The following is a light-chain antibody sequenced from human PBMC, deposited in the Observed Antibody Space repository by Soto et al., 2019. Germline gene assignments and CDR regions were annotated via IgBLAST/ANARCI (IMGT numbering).Light chain of an antibody. Sequence: EIVLTQSPTTLSLSPGERAILSCRASQSVGNHLAWYQQKAGQAPRLLIYDASNRATGVPARFSGRGSGTDFTLTIRRLEPEDFAVYYCQQYGILPRTFGQGTKV. J-gene: IGKJ1*01. V-gene: IGKV3-11*01. CDR1: QSVGNH. CDR2: DAS. CDR3: QQYGILPRT.